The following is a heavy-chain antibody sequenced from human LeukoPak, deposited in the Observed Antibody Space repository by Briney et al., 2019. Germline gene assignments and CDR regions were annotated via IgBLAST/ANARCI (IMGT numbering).Heavy chain of an antibody. CDR2: INTNSGGT. CDR1: GYTFTGYY. V-gene: IGHV1-2*02. CDR3: AREYSSSWYPKYYYGMDV. Sequence: TSVTVSFTSSGYTFTGYYMHWVRQAPGQGLEWMGWINTNSGGTNYAQKFQGRVTMTRDTSISTAYMELSRLRSDDTAVYYCAREYSSSWYPKYYYGMDVWGQGTTVTVSS. D-gene: IGHD6-13*01. J-gene: IGHJ6*02.